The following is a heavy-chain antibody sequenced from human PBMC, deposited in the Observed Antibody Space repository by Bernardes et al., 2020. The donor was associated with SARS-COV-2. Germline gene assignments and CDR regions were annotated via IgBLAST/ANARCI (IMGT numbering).Heavy chain of an antibody. Sequence: GGSLRLSCADSGFKLGDFAMSWVRQTPGQGLAWVSGGGGGGAGPYYADFVKGRFTISRDNSKNTLFLQMNSLRAEDTAIYYCAKDYCDADCDFFDYWGQGTLVSVSS. CDR1: GFKLGDFA. D-gene: IGHD2-21*02. CDR3: AKDYCDADCDFFDY. J-gene: IGHJ4*02. V-gene: IGHV3-23*01. CDR2: GGGGGAGP.